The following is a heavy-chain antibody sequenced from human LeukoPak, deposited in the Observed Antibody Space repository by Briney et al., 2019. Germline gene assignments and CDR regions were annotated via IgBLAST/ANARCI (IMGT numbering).Heavy chain of an antibody. J-gene: IGHJ6*03. Sequence: ASVKVSCKASGGTFSSYAINWVRQAPGQGLEWMGGIIPIFATTNYAQKLQGRVTITADESTNTVYMELSSLRSEDTAVYYCARGMWEQQPAKYYYHYMDVWGKGTTVTISS. V-gene: IGHV1-69*13. CDR1: GGTFSSYA. CDR3: ARGMWEQQPAKYYYHYMDV. D-gene: IGHD6-13*01. CDR2: IIPIFATT.